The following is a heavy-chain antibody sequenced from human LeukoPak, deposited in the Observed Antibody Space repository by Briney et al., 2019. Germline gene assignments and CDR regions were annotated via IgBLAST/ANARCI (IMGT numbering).Heavy chain of an antibody. CDR1: GYSISSGYY. CDR3: ARFTGYSSGWAVGGWFDP. CDR2: IYHSGST. J-gene: IGHJ5*02. Sequence: PSETLSLTCTASGYSISSGYYWGWMRQPPGKGLEGIGSIYHSGSTYYNPSLKSRVTISVDTSKNQFCLKLSSVTAADTAVYYCARFTGYSSGWAVGGWFDPWGQGTLVTVSS. V-gene: IGHV4-38-2*02. D-gene: IGHD6-19*01.